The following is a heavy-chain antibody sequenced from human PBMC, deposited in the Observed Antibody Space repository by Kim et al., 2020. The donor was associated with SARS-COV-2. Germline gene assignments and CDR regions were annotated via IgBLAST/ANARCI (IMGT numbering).Heavy chain of an antibody. CDR3: ARREVLDGFDI. D-gene: IGHD1-1*01. V-gene: IGHV4-39*01. J-gene: IGHJ3*02. CDR1: GGSISSSSYY. Sequence: SETLSLTCTVSGGSISSSSYYWGWIRQPPGKGLEWIGSIYYSGSTYYNPSLKSRVTISVDTSKNQFSLKLSSVTAADTAVYYCARREVLDGFDIWGQGTMVTVSS. CDR2: IYYSGST.